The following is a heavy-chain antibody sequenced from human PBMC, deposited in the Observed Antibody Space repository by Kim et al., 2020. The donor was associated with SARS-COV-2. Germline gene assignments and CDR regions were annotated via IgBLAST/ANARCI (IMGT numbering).Heavy chain of an antibody. D-gene: IGHD3-10*01. J-gene: IGHJ2*01. Sequence: YADAVKGRFTISRDNSKNTLYLQMNSLRAEETAVYYCAHPRAAGEYFDLWGRGTLVTVSS. V-gene: IGHV3-53*01. CDR3: AHPRAAGEYFDL.